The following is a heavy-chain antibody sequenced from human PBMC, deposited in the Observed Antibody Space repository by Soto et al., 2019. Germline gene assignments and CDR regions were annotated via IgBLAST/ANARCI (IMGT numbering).Heavy chain of an antibody. Sequence: PSETLSLTCTVSGGSISSYYWSWIRQPPGKGLEWIGDIYYSGSTNYNPSLKSRVTISIDTSKNQFSLKLSSVTAADTAVYYCARESRLEMATIDYWFDPWGQGTLVTVSS. J-gene: IGHJ5*02. D-gene: IGHD5-12*01. CDR1: GGSISSYY. CDR2: IYYSGST. V-gene: IGHV4-59*01. CDR3: ARESRLEMATIDYWFDP.